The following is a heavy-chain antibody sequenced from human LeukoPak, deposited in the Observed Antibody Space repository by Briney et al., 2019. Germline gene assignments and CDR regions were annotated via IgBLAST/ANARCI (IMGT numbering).Heavy chain of an antibody. D-gene: IGHD3-3*01. J-gene: IGHJ3*02. CDR1: GGSFSGYY. V-gene: IGHV4-34*01. Sequence: SETLSLTCAVYGGSFSGYYWSWIRQPPGKGLERIGEINHSGSTNYNPSLKSRVTISVDTSKNQFSLKLSSVTAADTAVYYCARDLSEYYDFWSGYYDAFDIWGQGTMVTVSS. CDR2: INHSGST. CDR3: ARDLSEYYDFWSGYYDAFDI.